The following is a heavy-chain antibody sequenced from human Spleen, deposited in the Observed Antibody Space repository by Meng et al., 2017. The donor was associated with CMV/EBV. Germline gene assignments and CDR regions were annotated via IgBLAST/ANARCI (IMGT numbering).Heavy chain of an antibody. J-gene: IGHJ4*01. Sequence: ASVKVSCKASGGTFSNYAMNWVRQAPGQGLEWMGWISTSNGNTNYAQKFQGRVTMTTDSSTTTAFMELRSLRSDDTAVYYCAREAINWNSGFDSWGQGTLVTVSS. CDR1: GGTFSNYA. CDR3: AREAINWNSGFDS. CDR2: ISTSNGNT. V-gene: IGHV1-18*01. D-gene: IGHD1-7*01.